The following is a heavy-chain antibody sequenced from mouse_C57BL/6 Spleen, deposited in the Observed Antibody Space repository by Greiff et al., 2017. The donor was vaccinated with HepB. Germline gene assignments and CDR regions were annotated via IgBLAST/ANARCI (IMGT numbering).Heavy chain of an antibody. Sequence: EVKLVESGGGLVKPGGSLKLSCAASGFTFSSYAMSWVRQTPEKRLEWVATISDGGSYTYYPDNVKGRFTISRDNAKNNLYLQMSHLKSEDTAMYYCARDGGWLLPGEAMDYWGQGTSVTVSS. CDR3: ARDGGWLLPGEAMDY. D-gene: IGHD2-3*01. CDR1: GFTFSSYA. CDR2: ISDGGSYT. J-gene: IGHJ4*01. V-gene: IGHV5-4*01.